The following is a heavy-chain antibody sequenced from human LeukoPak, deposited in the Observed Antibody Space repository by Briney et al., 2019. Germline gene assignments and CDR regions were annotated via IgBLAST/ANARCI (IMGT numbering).Heavy chain of an antibody. D-gene: IGHD3-22*01. CDR3: AGYHDSSVDDAFDI. CDR1: GFTVSSNY. J-gene: IGHJ3*02. CDR2: IYSGGST. Sequence: GGSLRLSCAASGFTVSSNYMSWVRQAPGKGLEWVSIIYSGGSTYYADSVKGRFTIFRDNSKNTLYLQMNSLRAEDTAVYYCAGYHDSSVDDAFDIWGQGTMVTVSS. V-gene: IGHV3-53*01.